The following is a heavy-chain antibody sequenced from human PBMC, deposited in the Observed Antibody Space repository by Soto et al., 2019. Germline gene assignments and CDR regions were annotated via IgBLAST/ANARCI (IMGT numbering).Heavy chain of an antibody. V-gene: IGHV3-30*18. D-gene: IGHD2-2*01. CDR2: ISYDGSNK. CDR1: GFTFSSYG. CDR3: AKAQVGSGWASGFDP. Sequence: QVQLVESGGGVVQPGRSLRLSCAASGFTFSSYGMHWVRQAPGKGLEWVAVISYDGSNKYYADSVKGRFTISRDNSKNTLYLQMNSLRAEDTAVYYCAKAQVGSGWASGFDPWGQGTLVTVSS. J-gene: IGHJ5*02.